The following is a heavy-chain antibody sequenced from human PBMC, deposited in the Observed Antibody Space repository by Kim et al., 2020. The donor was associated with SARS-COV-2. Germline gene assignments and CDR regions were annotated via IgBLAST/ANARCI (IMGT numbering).Heavy chain of an antibody. J-gene: IGHJ6*02. D-gene: IGHD3-10*01. CDR3: AGAMVRGVIITGGMDV. Sequence: VKGRFTIARANSKNTLYLQVNSLGAEDTAVYYCAGAMVRGVIITGGMDVWGQGTTVTVSS. V-gene: IGHV3-53*01.